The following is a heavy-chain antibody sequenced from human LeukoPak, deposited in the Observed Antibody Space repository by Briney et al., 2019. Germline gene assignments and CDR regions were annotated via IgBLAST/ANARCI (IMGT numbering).Heavy chain of an antibody. Sequence: GGSLRLSCAASGFTFDDYGMSWVRQAPGKGLEWVSGINWSGGSTGYADSVKGRFTISRDNAKNSLYLQMNSLRAEDTALYYCARGPIYDSSGYYYLWGQGTLVTVSS. CDR1: GFTFDDYG. CDR3: ARGPIYDSSGYYYL. CDR2: INWSGGST. V-gene: IGHV3-20*04. D-gene: IGHD3-22*01. J-gene: IGHJ5*02.